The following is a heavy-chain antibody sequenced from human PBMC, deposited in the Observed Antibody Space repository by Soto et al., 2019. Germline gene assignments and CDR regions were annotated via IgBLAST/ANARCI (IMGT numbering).Heavy chain of an antibody. V-gene: IGHV3-23*01. J-gene: IGHJ6*03. D-gene: IGHD3-16*01. Sequence: EVQLLESGGALVQSGGSLRLSCAASGFTFSNFAMSWVRQAPGKGLEWVSGISGSGDSKDHADSVKGRVTISRDNSKNTPDLQMNGLRAEDTAVYYCGKGSDYVLQGSPFRKVQYCYYYMDVWGKGTTVTVSS. CDR3: GKGSDYVLQGSPFRKVQYCYYYMDV. CDR1: GFTFSNFA. CDR2: ISGSGDSK.